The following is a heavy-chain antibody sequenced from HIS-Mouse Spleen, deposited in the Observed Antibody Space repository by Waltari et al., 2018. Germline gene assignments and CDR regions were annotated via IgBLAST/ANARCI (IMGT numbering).Heavy chain of an antibody. CDR3: AREIPYSSSWYDWYFDL. CDR2: IYYRGRT. Sequence: QLQLQESGPGLVKPSETLSLTCTVSGGSISSSSYYWGWIHQPPGKGLEWIGSIYYRGRTSYNPSLKSRVTISVDTSKNQFSLKLSSVTAADTAVYYCAREIPYSSSWYDWYFDLWGRGTLVTVSS. D-gene: IGHD6-13*01. J-gene: IGHJ2*01. CDR1: GGSISSSSYY. V-gene: IGHV4-39*07.